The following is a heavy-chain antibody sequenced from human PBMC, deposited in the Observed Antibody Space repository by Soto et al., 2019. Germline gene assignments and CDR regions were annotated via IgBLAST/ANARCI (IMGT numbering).Heavy chain of an antibody. CDR2: IIPILGIA. CDR1: GGTFSSYT. J-gene: IGHJ4*02. Sequence: QVQLVQSGAEVKKPGSSVKVSCKASGGTFSSYTISWVRQAPGQGLEWMGRIIPILGIANYAQKFQGRVTITADKSTSTAYMELSSLRSEDTAVYYCARTTGPGDCVSDYWGQGTLVTVSS. V-gene: IGHV1-69*02. D-gene: IGHD2-21*02. CDR3: ARTTGPGDCVSDY.